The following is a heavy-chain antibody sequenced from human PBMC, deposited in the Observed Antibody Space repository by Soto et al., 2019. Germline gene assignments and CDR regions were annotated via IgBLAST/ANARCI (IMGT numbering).Heavy chain of an antibody. CDR1: GLTFSISW. CDR3: ATGNTPYASDM. V-gene: IGHV3-7*01. J-gene: IGHJ3*02. D-gene: IGHD1-1*01. Sequence: VQLVESGGGLVQPGESLRLSCAASGLTFSISWMTWVRQAPGEGMEWVSNINPAGNVQQYADSVKEGVTITRDNAKNSLFLQMSGRIVEDTAASYCATGNTPYASDMWGKGTMVTVSS. CDR2: INPAGNVQ.